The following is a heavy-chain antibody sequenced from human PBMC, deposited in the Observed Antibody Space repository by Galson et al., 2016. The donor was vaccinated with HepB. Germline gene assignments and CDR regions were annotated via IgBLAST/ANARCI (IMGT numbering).Heavy chain of an antibody. CDR3: ARGRRDKSISGGGLRIRRHNYVLDV. Sequence: LSLTCAVNGASLSENFWIWVRQPPEKGLEWIGEVYHSGTTNYNPSLQSRVSISVDTSKSQISLKLNSVTAADTAVYFCARGRRDKSISGGGLRIRRHNYVLDVWGQGTTVIISS. CDR1: GASLSENF. D-gene: IGHD1-1*01. CDR2: VYHSGTT. J-gene: IGHJ6*02. V-gene: IGHV4-34*01.